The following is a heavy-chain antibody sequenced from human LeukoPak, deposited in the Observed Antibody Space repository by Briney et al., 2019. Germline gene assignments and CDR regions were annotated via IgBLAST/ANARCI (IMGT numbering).Heavy chain of an antibody. CDR2: INHTGRT. J-gene: IGHJ4*02. Sequence: PSGTLSLTCGVSGGSLSGYYWSWIRQPPGKGLQWIGEINHTGRTNYNPSLKSRVTISVDTSKNQFSLKLSSVTAADTAVYYCARGSNYYGSGSYYNIAASPFDYWGQGTLVTVSS. V-gene: IGHV4-34*01. D-gene: IGHD3-10*01. CDR3: ARGSNYYGSGSYYNIAASPFDY. CDR1: GGSLSGYY.